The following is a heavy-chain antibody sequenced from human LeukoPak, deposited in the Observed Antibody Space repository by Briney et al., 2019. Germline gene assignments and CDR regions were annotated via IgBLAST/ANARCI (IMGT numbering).Heavy chain of an antibody. J-gene: IGHJ4*02. CDR3: ARDKYYGSGSFDY. Sequence: SVKVSCKASGYTFTSYYMHWVRQAPGQGLEWMGRIIPIFGTANYAQKFQGRVTITTDESTSTAYMELSSLRSEDTAVYYCARDKYYGSGSFDYWGQGTLVTVSS. D-gene: IGHD3-10*01. CDR1: GYTFTSYY. V-gene: IGHV1-69*05. CDR2: IIPIFGTA.